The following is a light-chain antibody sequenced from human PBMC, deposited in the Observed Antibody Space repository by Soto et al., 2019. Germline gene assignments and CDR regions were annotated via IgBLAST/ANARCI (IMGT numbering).Light chain of an antibody. V-gene: IGLV1-40*01. J-gene: IGLJ2*01. CDR3: QSFDSRPHVV. CDR1: SSNIGAGYD. CDR2: SDN. Sequence: QSVLTQPPSVSGAPGQRVTISCTGSSSNIGAGYDVHWYQQLPGTAPKLLIYSDNNRPSGVPDRFSGSKSGASASLAITGLQADDEADYYCQSFDSRPHVVFGGGTKLTVL.